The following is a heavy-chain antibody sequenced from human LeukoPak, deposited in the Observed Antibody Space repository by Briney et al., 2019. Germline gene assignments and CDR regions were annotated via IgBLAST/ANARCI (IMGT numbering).Heavy chain of an antibody. Sequence: SETLSLTCTVSGGSISSYYWSWIRQPPGKGLEWIGYIYYSGSTNYNPSLKSRVTISVDTSKNHFSLKLTSVTAADTAVYYCARSGSGYLRYYFDYWGQGTLVTVSS. CDR3: ARSGSGYLRYYFDY. CDR1: GGSISSYY. V-gene: IGHV4-59*12. CDR2: IYYSGST. J-gene: IGHJ4*02. D-gene: IGHD5-12*01.